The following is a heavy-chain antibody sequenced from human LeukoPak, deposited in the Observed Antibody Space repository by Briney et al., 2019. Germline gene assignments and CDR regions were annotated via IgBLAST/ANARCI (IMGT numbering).Heavy chain of an antibody. D-gene: IGHD3-3*01. CDR2: ISYDGSNK. V-gene: IGHV3-30-3*01. CDR1: GFTFSSYA. CDR3: ARDLALTIFGVVTGDYYYMDV. J-gene: IGHJ6*03. Sequence: GGSLRLSCAASGFTFSSYAMHWVRQAPGKGLEWVAVISYDGSNKYYADSVKGRFTISRDNSKNTLYLQMNSLRAEDTAVYYCARDLALTIFGVVTGDYYYMDVWGKGTTVTVSS.